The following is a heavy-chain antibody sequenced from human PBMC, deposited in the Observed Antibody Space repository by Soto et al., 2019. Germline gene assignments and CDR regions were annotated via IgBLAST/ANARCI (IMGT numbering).Heavy chain of an antibody. Sequence: PGGSLRLSCAASGLTFSRVWMSWIRHAPGKGREWVSYISSSSSYTNYADSVKGRFTISRDNAKNSLYLQMNSLRAEDTAVYYCARVFTTGDYAEDYWGQGTLVTVSS. J-gene: IGHJ4*02. CDR1: GLTFSRVW. CDR3: ARVFTTGDYAEDY. V-gene: IGHV3-11*05. D-gene: IGHD4-17*01. CDR2: ISSSSSYT.